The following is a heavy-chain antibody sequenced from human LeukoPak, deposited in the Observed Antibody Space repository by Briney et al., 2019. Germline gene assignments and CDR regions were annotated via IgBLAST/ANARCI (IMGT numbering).Heavy chain of an antibody. CDR1: GFTVSSNY. J-gene: IGHJ1*01. CDR3: ARSGGYCSGGSCYTPSAEYFQH. CDR2: IYSGGST. Sequence: GGSLRLFCAASGFTVSSNYMSWVRQAPGKGLEWVSVIYSGGSTYYADSVKGRFTISRDNSKNTLYLQMNSLRAEDTAVYYCARSGGYCSGGSCYTPSAEYFQHWGQGTLVTVSS. D-gene: IGHD2-15*01. V-gene: IGHV3-53*01.